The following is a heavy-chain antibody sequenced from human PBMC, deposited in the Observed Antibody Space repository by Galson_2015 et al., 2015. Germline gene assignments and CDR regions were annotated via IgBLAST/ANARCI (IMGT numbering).Heavy chain of an antibody. J-gene: IGHJ4*02. D-gene: IGHD3-9*01. CDR2: IRSNGGST. CDR1: GFSFSNYA. Sequence: SLRLSCAVSGFSFSNYAMHWVRQAPGKGLEYVPGIRSNGGSTYYADSVKDRFAISRDNSKNTLDLQMNSLRAEDTAVYYCATVTKPLRYFDSWGQGTLVTVSS. V-gene: IGHV3-64*04. CDR3: ATVTKPLRYFDS.